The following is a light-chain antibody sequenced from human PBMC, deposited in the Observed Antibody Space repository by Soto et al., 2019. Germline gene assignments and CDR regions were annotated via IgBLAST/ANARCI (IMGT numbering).Light chain of an antibody. J-gene: IGKJ1*01. CDR3: QQYNNWPPTAGT. V-gene: IGKV3-15*01. CDR2: GAS. CDR1: QSVSSN. Sequence: EIVMTQSPATLSVSPGPRATLSCRASQSVSSNLASYPQKPGQAPRLLIYGASTQATCIPARFSGSASGTEITLNIGSLRSEDFAVYECQQYNNWPPTAGTVGQGTKVEIK.